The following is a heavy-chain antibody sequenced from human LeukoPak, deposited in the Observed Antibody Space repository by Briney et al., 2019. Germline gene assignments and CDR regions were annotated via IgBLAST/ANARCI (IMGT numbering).Heavy chain of an antibody. D-gene: IGHD5-18*01. Sequence: SETLSLTCTVSGGSISSYYWSWIRQPPGKGLEWVGHIYYLGSTNYNPSLKSRVTISVDTSKNQFSLKLSSVTAADTAVYYCARDGLYSPLGYWGQGTLVTVSS. J-gene: IGHJ4*02. CDR2: IYYLGST. V-gene: IGHV4-59*01. CDR3: ARDGLYSPLGY. CDR1: GGSISSYY.